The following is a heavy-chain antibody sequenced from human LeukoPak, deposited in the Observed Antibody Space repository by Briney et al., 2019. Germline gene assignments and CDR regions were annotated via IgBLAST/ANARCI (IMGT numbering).Heavy chain of an antibody. Sequence: PGGSLRLSCAASGFTFSSYSMNWVRQAPGKGLEWVSSISSSSSYIYYADSVKGRFTISRDNAKNSLYLQMNSLRAEDTAVYYCARRTPMVRGAYYYYYMDVWGKGTTVTVSS. V-gene: IGHV3-21*01. CDR1: GFTFSSYS. D-gene: IGHD3-10*01. CDR3: ARRTPMVRGAYYYYYMDV. CDR2: ISSSSSYI. J-gene: IGHJ6*03.